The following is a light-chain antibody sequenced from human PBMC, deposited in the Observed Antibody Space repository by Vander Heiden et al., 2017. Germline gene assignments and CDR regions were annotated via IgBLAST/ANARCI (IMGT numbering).Light chain of an antibody. J-gene: IGKJ5*01. CDR2: DAS. CDR3: QQYGTSIT. Sequence: DIQMTQSPSSLSASVGDRVTITCQASQDIMNFLNWYQQKPGKAPQLLIYDASNLERGVPSRFSGSGSGTDFTFTINSLQPEDVGTYYCQQYGTSITFGQGTRLEI. V-gene: IGKV1-33*01. CDR1: QDIMNF.